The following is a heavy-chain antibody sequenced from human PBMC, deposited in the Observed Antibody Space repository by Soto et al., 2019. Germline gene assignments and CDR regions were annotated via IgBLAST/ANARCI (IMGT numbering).Heavy chain of an antibody. D-gene: IGHD4-17*01. CDR2: IYASDST. V-gene: IGHV3-53*01. CDR3: ATPVTRLIAFDL. Sequence: EVQLVESGGGLILPGGSLRLSCAASGFSVTNNYMTWFRQAPGKGLEWVSIIYASDSTFYADSVKGRFTISRDNSKNTVYLHLNSLRAEDTAMYYCATPVTRLIAFDLWGQGTMVTVSS. J-gene: IGHJ3*01. CDR1: GFSVTNNY.